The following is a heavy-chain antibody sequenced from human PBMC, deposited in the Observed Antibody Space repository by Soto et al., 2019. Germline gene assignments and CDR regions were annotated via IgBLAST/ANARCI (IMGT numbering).Heavy chain of an antibody. CDR2: IYYSGST. D-gene: IGHD5-12*01. V-gene: IGHV4-39*01. Sequence: SETLSLTCTVSGGSISSSSYYWGWIRQPPGKGLEWIGSIYYSGSTYYNPSLKSRVTISVDTSKNQFSLKLSSVTAADTAVYYCARHGGWLSGYFDYWGQGTLVTVSS. CDR3: ARHGGWLSGYFDY. CDR1: GGSISSSSYY. J-gene: IGHJ4*02.